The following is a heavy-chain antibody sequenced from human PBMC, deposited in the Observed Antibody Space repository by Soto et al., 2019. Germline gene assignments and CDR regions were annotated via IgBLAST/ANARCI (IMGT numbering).Heavy chain of an antibody. CDR2: ISYDGSNK. J-gene: IGHJ1*01. D-gene: IGHD3-22*01. CDR1: GFTFHTYG. CDR3: AKDLTYYYDSSGYFFQH. Sequence: GGSLRLSCAASGFTFHTYGMNWVRQAPGKGLEWVAVISYDGSNKYYADSVKGRFTISRDNSKNTLYLQMNSLRAEDTAVYYCAKDLTYYYDSSGYFFQHWGQGTLVTVSS. V-gene: IGHV3-30*18.